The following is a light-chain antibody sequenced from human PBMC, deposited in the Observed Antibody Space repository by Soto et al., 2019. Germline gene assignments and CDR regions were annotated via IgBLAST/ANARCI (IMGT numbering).Light chain of an antibody. Sequence: MSLAPAGLCATIRKRVTITCRASQSISSYLNWYQQKPGKAPKLLIYAASSLQSGVPSRFSGSGSGTDFTLTISSLEPESFETCYCEQSYSTPRSFGHGTKVDIK. CDR3: EQSYSTPRS. J-gene: IGKJ1*01. V-gene: IGKV1-39*01. CDR1: QSISSY. CDR2: AAS.